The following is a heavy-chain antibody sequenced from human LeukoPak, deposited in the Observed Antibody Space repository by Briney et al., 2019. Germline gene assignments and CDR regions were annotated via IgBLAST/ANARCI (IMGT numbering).Heavy chain of an antibody. CDR1: GYTFTSYD. CDR2: MNPNSGNT. Sequence: GASVKVSCKASGYTFTSYDINWVRQATGQGLEWMGWMNPNSGNTGYAQKFQGRVTLTTDTSTSTAYMELRSLTSDDTAVYYCARARRVQVVPAAQSAEYFQYWGQGTRVTVSS. J-gene: IGHJ1*01. D-gene: IGHD3-22*01. CDR3: ARARRVQVVPAAQSAEYFQY. V-gene: IGHV1-8*02.